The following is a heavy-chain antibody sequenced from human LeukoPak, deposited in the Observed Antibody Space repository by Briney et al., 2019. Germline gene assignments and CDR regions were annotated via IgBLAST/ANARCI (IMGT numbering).Heavy chain of an antibody. CDR3: ARHKGGKRFVNNWFDP. V-gene: IGHV4-59*08. J-gene: IGHJ5*02. CDR1: GGSISSYY. D-gene: IGHD4-23*01. CDR2: IYYSGST. Sequence: SETLSLTCTVSGGSISSYYWSWIRQPPGKGLEWIGYIYYSGSTNYNPSLKSRVTISVDTSKNQFSLKLSSVTAADTAVYYCARHKGGKRFVNNWFDPWGQGTLVTVSS.